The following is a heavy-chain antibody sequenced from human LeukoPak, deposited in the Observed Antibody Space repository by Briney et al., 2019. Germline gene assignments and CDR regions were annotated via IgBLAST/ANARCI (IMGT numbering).Heavy chain of an antibody. Sequence: SVISSSGGSTYYADSVKGRFTISRDNSKNTLYLQMNSLRADDTAVYYCAKGDSSAYSPMDYWGQGTLVTVSS. D-gene: IGHD3-22*01. CDR3: AKGDSSAYSPMDY. CDR2: ISSSGGST. V-gene: IGHV3-23*01. J-gene: IGHJ4*02.